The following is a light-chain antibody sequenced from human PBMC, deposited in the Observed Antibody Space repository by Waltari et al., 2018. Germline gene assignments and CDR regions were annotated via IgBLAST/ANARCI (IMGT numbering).Light chain of an antibody. J-gene: IGKJ2*01. CDR3: QQADTIPHS. CDR1: QNIGKY. V-gene: IGKV1-39*01. Sequence: DIQVTQSPSSLAASVGDTVIITCRTSQNIGKYLNWYQHKSGKAPKLLIYAAFSLQSGVSSRFSGSGSGTDFTVTISNLQPEDLASYYCQQADTIPHSFGQGTKLEIK. CDR2: AAF.